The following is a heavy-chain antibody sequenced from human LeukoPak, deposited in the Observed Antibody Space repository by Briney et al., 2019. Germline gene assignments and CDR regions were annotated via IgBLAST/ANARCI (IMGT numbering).Heavy chain of an antibody. V-gene: IGHV4-39*01. D-gene: IGHD6-19*01. CDR1: GDSISSSNFC. J-gene: IGHJ4*02. Sequence: PSETLSLTCTVSGDSISSSNFCWGWIRQSPGKGLEWIGRIYYSGSTYYNPSLKSRVTISVDTSKNQFSLKLSSVTAADTAVYYCARRGKSGWRTENFDYWGQGTLVTVSS. CDR2: IYYSGST. CDR3: ARRGKSGWRTENFDY.